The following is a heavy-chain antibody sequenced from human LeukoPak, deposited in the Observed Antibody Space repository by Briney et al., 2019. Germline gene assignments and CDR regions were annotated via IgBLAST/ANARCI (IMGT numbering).Heavy chain of an antibody. J-gene: IGHJ4*02. CDR1: GFTFSDHY. CDR3: AKDRTAQNFDWYPYYFGS. Sequence: GGSLRLSCAASGFTFSDHYMDWVRQAPGKGLEWVSGISGSGGTTYYADSVKGRFTISRDNSKNTLDLQMNSLRVEDTAIYYCAKDRTAQNFDWYPYYFGSWGPGTLVTVSS. CDR2: ISGSGGTT. D-gene: IGHD3-9*01. V-gene: IGHV3-23*01.